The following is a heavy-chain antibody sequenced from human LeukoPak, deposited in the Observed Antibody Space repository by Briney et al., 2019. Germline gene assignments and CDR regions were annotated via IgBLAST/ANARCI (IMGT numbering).Heavy chain of an antibody. CDR1: GFTFSSYW. Sequence: PGGSLRLSCAASGFTFSSYWMHWVRQAPGKGLVWVSRINSDGSSTSYADSVRGRFTISRDNAKNTLYLQMNSLRAEDTAVYYCARVSVSNWLLVPEGFDYWGQGTLVTVSS. CDR3: ARVSVSNWLLVPEGFDY. D-gene: IGHD3-9*01. J-gene: IGHJ4*02. V-gene: IGHV3-74*01. CDR2: INSDGSST.